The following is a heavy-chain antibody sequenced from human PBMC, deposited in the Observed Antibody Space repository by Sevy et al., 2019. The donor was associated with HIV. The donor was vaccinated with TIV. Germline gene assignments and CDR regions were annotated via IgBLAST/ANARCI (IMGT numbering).Heavy chain of an antibody. J-gene: IGHJ3*02. CDR2: ISGSGGGT. CDR1: GFTFSSYA. V-gene: IGHV3-23*01. Sequence: GGSLRLSCAASGFTFSSYAMSWVRQAPGKGLEWVAGISGSGGGTNNADSVKGRFTISRYNSKNTLYLQMNSLRAEDTAVYYCAQDRVWEIGDAFDIWGQGTMVTVSS. D-gene: IGHD1-26*01. CDR3: AQDRVWEIGDAFDI.